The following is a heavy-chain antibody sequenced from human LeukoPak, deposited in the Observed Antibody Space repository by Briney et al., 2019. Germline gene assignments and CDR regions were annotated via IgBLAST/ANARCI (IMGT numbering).Heavy chain of an antibody. Sequence: SETLSLTCTVSGGSISSYYWSWIRQPPGKGLEWIGYIYYSGSTNYNPSLKSRVTISVDTSKNQFSLKLSSVTAADTAVYYCAREAWSGYWPSYDYWGQRTLVTVSS. CDR1: GGSISSYY. V-gene: IGHV4-59*01. J-gene: IGHJ4*02. CDR3: AREAWSGYWPSYDY. CDR2: IYYSGST. D-gene: IGHD3-3*01.